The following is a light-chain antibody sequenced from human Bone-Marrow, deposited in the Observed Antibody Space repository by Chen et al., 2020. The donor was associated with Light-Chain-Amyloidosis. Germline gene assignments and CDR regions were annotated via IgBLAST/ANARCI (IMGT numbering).Light chain of an antibody. Sequence: DIQMTQSPSSLSASVGDKVTITCRASQNIGNYLNWYQQKPGKAPKFLISAASSLQRGVPSRFSGSGSGTDFTLTICRLDPEDVATYFCHHCYSTPLTFGGGSKVEIK. CDR2: AAS. V-gene: IGKV1-39*01. CDR1: QNIGNY. J-gene: IGKJ4*01. CDR3: HHCYSTPLT.